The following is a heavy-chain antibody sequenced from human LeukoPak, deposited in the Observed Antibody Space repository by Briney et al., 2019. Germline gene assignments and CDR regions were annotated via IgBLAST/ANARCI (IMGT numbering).Heavy chain of an antibody. CDR3: ARVVVDTAMVTYYFDY. D-gene: IGHD5-18*01. CDR1: GFTFSSYS. Sequence: GGSLRLSCAASGFTFSSYSMNWVRQAPGKGLEWVSSISSSSSYIYYADSVKGRFTISRDNAKSSLYLQMNSLRAEDTAVYYCARVVVDTAMVTYYFDYWGQGTLVTVSS. V-gene: IGHV3-21*01. CDR2: ISSSSSYI. J-gene: IGHJ4*02.